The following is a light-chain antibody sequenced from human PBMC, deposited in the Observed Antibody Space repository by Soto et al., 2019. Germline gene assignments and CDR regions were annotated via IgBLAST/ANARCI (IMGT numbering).Light chain of an antibody. CDR3: LFFDSSLSVV. Sequence: QSVLTQPPSVSGAPGQRVTISCTGSSSNIGAGYDVHWYQQLPGSAPKLLIYGNTNRPSGVPDRFSGSKSGTSASLAITGSRAEDEVDYYCLFFDSSLSVVFGGGTKLAVL. CDR1: SSNIGAGYD. V-gene: IGLV1-40*01. J-gene: IGLJ2*01. CDR2: GNT.